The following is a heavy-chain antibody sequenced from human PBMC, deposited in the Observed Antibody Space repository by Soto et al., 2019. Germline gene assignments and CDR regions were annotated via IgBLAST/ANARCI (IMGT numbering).Heavy chain of an antibody. J-gene: IGHJ4*01. CDR3: VKGNQLLRYYFEF. Sequence: GGSLRLSCSVSGFTFSKYAMHWVRQAPGKGLEYVSGITSDGDSTWHADSVKDRFTISRDNSKNTLFLQMSSLRVEDTSIYFCVKGNQLLRYYFEFWGPGTLVTVSS. V-gene: IGHV3-64D*06. CDR1: GFTFSKYA. D-gene: IGHD2-15*01. CDR2: ITSDGDST.